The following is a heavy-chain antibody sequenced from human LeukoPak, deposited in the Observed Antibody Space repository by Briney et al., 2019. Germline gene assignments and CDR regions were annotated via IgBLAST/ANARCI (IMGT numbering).Heavy chain of an antibody. D-gene: IGHD3-10*01. Sequence: ASVKVSCKASGNTFTGYYMHWVRQAPGQGLEWMGWINPNSGGTNYAQKFQGRVTMTRDTSISTAYMELSRLRSDDTAVYYCARAWGGSGSYPFDYWGQGTLVTVSS. CDR2: INPNSGGT. J-gene: IGHJ4*02. CDR3: ARAWGGSGSYPFDY. CDR1: GNTFTGYY. V-gene: IGHV1-2*02.